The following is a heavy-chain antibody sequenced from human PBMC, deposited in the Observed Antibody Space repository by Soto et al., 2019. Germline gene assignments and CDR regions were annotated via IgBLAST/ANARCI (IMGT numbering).Heavy chain of an antibody. Sequence: QVQLVQSGAEVKKPGSSVKVSCKASGGTFSSYAISWVRQAPGQGLEWMGGIIPIFGTANYAQKFQGRVTITADESTSTAYMELSSLRSEDTAVYYCAREGGGGSCPGCNWFDPWGQGTLVTVSS. CDR3: AREGGGGSCPGCNWFDP. CDR2: IIPIFGTA. CDR1: GGTFSSYA. J-gene: IGHJ5*02. D-gene: IGHD2-15*01. V-gene: IGHV1-69*12.